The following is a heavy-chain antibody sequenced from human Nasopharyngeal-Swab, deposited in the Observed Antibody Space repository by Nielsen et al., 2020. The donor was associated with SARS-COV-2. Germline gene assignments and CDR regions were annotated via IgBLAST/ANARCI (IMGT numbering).Heavy chain of an antibody. CDR3: ARDGLDYDFWSAYFMDV. V-gene: IGHV3-21*01. CDR2: ISSSSSYI. CDR1: GFSFDDYA. Sequence: GESLKISCAASGFSFDDYAMHWVRQPPGKGLEWVSSISSSSSYIYYADPVKGRFTISRDNAKNSLYLQMNSLRAEDTAVYYCARDGLDYDFWSAYFMDVWGQGTTVTVSS. D-gene: IGHD3-3*01. J-gene: IGHJ6*02.